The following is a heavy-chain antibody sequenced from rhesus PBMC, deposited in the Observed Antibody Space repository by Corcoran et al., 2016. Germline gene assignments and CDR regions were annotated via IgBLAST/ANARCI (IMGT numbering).Heavy chain of an antibody. CDR1: GGPIRNNY. CDR3: ARHPWGDYGYFDV. CDR2: ISHSGGST. Sequence: QLQLQESGPGLVKPSVTLSLTCAVSGGPIRNNYWNWTRQSPGQGLERIGRISHSGGSTDYNPSIKSRVSISADTSKNQFSLKLTSVTAADTAVYYCARHPWGDYGYFDVWGQGALVTVSS. D-gene: IGHD3-34*01. J-gene: IGHJ1*01. V-gene: IGHV4-173*01.